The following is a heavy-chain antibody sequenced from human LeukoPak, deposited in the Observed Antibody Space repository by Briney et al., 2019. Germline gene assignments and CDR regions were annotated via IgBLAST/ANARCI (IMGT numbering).Heavy chain of an antibody. J-gene: IGHJ4*02. CDR3: AKIFSSSFDY. D-gene: IGHD6-6*01. Sequence: GGSLRLSCAASGFTFSSSGMGWVRQAPGKGLECVSPITGSGGSTSYTDSVKGRFTISRDNSKNTLYLQMNSLRAEDTAVYYCAKIFSSSFDYWGQGTLVTVSS. CDR1: GFTFSSSG. CDR2: ITGSGGST. V-gene: IGHV3-23*01.